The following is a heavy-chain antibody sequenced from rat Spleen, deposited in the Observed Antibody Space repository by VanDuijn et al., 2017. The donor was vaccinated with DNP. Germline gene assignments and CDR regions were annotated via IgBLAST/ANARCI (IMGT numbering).Heavy chain of an antibody. Sequence: EVQLVESGGGLVQPGRSLKLSCAASGFTFSNSDMAWVRQAPTKGLEWVASINTRGSNTYYRDSVKGRFTISRDNAKSTLYLQMDSLRSEDTATYYCARDGSYFDYWGQGVMVTVSS. CDR2: INTRGSNT. V-gene: IGHV5-25*01. CDR1: GFTFSNSD. D-gene: IGHD5-1*01. J-gene: IGHJ2*01. CDR3: ARDGSYFDY.